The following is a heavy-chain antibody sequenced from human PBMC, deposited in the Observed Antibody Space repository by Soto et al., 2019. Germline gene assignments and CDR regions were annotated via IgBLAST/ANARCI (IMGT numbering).Heavy chain of an antibody. CDR3: ARTSSIAARNHHGMDV. CDR1: GYSFTSYW. CDR2: IYPGDSGT. V-gene: IGHV5-51*01. Sequence: GESLKISCKGSGYSFTSYWIGWVRQMPGKGLEWMGIIYPGDSGTRYSPSFQGQVTISADKSISTAYLQWSSLKASDTAMYYCARTSSIAARNHHGMDVWGQGTTVTVSS. J-gene: IGHJ6*02. D-gene: IGHD6-6*01.